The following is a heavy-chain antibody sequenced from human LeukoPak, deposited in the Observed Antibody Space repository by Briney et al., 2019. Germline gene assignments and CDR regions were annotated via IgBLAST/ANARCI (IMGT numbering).Heavy chain of an antibody. J-gene: IGHJ4*02. Sequence: PGGSLRLSCAASGFIFSSYWMSWVRQAPGKGLEWVANIKQEGSEKYYVDAGMGRFTISRDNAKNLLYLQMSSLRAEDNAVYYCERVYSYGYFDYWGQGTLVTVSS. CDR1: GFIFSSYW. CDR2: IKQEGSEK. D-gene: IGHD5-18*01. V-gene: IGHV3-7*01. CDR3: ERVYSYGYFDY.